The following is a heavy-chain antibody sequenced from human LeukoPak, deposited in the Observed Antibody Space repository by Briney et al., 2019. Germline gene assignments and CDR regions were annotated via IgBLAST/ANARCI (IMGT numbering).Heavy chain of an antibody. CDR2: MNPNSGNT. D-gene: IGHD3-10*01. V-gene: IGHV1-8*03. CDR1: GYTFTSYG. CDR3: ARATYGSGVKNWFDP. J-gene: IGHJ5*02. Sequence: ASVKVSCKAAGYTFTSYGISWVRQATGQGLEWRGWMNPNSGNTGYAQKFQGRVTITRNTSISTAYMELSSLRSEDAAVYYCARATYGSGVKNWFDPWGQGTLVTVSS.